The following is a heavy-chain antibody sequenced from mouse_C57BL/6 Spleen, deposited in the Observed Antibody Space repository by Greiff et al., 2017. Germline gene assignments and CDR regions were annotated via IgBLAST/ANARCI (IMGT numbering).Heavy chain of an antibody. CDR3: TRGTTGQPDPFAY. CDR1: GYTFTSYW. J-gene: IGHJ4*01. CDR2: INPSSGYT. D-gene: IGHD1-1*01. V-gene: IGHV1-7*01. Sequence: QVQLQQSGAELAKPGASVKLSCKASGYTFTSYWMHWVKQRPGQGLEWIGYINPSSGYTKYNQKFKDKATLTADKSSSTADMQRSSLTYEDAAGEDWTRGTTGQPDPFAYWGQGTAGTVYS.